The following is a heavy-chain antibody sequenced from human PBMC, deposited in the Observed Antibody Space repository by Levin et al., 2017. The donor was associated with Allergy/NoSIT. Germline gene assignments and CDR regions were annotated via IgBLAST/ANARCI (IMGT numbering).Heavy chain of an antibody. CDR3: ARSPRGNMVRGLIQRVPHFDY. CDR2: IYMSGAP. CDR1: GGSIKNYY. D-gene: IGHD3-10*01. Sequence: SETLSLTCTVSGGSIKNYYWSWIRRPAGRALEWIGRIYMSGAPNYNPSLQSRITMSADTSKDQISLRLTSVTAADTAVYFCARSPRGNMVRGLIQRVPHFDYWGQGTLVTVSS. V-gene: IGHV4-4*07. J-gene: IGHJ4*02.